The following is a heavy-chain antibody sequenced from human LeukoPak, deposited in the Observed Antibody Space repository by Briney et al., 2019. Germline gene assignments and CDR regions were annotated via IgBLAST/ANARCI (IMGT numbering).Heavy chain of an antibody. V-gene: IGHV1-69*06. CDR1: GGTFSSYA. Sequence: ASVKVSCKASGGTFSSYAISWVRQAPGQGLEWMGGIIPIFGTANYAQKFQGRVTITADKSTSTAYMELSSLRSEDTAVYYCARVSAVPAAMSFGYFYYMDVWGKGTTVTISS. J-gene: IGHJ6*03. D-gene: IGHD2-2*01. CDR2: IIPIFGTA. CDR3: ARVSAVPAAMSFGYFYYMDV.